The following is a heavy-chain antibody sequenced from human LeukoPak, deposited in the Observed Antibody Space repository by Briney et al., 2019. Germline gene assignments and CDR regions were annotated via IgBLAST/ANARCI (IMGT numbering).Heavy chain of an antibody. CDR3: ARDRYYGSGRYNYFDY. CDR2: ISYDGSNK. D-gene: IGHD3-10*01. CDR1: GFTFSSYA. Sequence: HAGGSLILSCAASGFTFSSYAMHWVRQAPGKGLEWVAVISYDGSNKYYADSVKGRFTISRDNSKNTLYLQMNSLRAEDTAVYYCARDRYYGSGRYNYFDYWGQGTLVTVSS. J-gene: IGHJ4*02. V-gene: IGHV3-30-3*01.